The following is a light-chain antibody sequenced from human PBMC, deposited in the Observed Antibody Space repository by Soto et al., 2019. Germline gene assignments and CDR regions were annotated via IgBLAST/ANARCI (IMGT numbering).Light chain of an antibody. Sequence: QSVLTQPTSASGTPGQRVPISCSGSSSNIGSNTVNWYQQLPGTAPKLLIYSNNRRPSGVPDRFSGSKSGTSASLAISGLQSEDEADYYCAAWDDSLNGPVFGGGTKLTVL. CDR3: AAWDDSLNGPV. V-gene: IGLV1-44*01. J-gene: IGLJ2*01. CDR1: SSNIGSNT. CDR2: SNN.